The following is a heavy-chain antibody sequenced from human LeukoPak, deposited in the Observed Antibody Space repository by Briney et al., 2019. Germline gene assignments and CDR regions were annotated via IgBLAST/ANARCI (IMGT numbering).Heavy chain of an antibody. CDR2: ISWNSGSI. V-gene: IGHV3-9*01. Sequence: GRSLRLSCAASGFTFDDYAMHWVRQAPGKGLEWVSGISWNSGSIGYADSVKGRFTISRDNAKNSLYLQMNSLRAEDTALYYCAKLGAWVGATDLPLGYFDLWGRGTLVTVSS. J-gene: IGHJ2*01. CDR3: AKLGAWVGATDLPLGYFDL. D-gene: IGHD1-26*01. CDR1: GFTFDDYA.